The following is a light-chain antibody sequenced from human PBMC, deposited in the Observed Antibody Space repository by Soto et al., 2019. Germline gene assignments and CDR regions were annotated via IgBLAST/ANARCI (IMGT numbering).Light chain of an antibody. CDR2: EVS. CDR3: CSYAGSGKVV. J-gene: IGLJ3*02. Sequence: QSVLTQPASVSGSLGQSISISCTGTSSDIWSYNLVSWYQQYPGKAPKLMILEVSERPSGVSNRFSGSKSGDTASLTISGLQAEDEADYYCCSYAGSGKVVFGGGTKLTVL. V-gene: IGLV2-23*02. CDR1: SSDIWSYNL.